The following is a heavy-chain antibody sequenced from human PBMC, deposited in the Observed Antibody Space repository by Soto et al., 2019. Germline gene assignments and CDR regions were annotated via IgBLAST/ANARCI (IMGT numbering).Heavy chain of an antibody. CDR2: IIPVYGTI. J-gene: IGHJ5*02. Sequence: QVQLVQSGAEVKTPGSSVKVSCKASGGTFSSYAVNWVRQAPGHGLEWMGNIIPVYGTITYAQNFQGRVTITADKSTGTAYMELSSLRSADTAVYYCASVFAYSSSRFDRWGQGTLVTVSS. CDR1: GGTFSSYA. D-gene: IGHD6-13*01. CDR3: ASVFAYSSSRFDR. V-gene: IGHV1-69*06.